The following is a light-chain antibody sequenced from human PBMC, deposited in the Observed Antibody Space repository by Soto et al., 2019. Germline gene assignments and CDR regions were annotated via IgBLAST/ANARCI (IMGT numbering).Light chain of an antibody. CDR3: SSYTSSSTLV. CDR2: DVT. CDR1: SSDVGGYNF. J-gene: IGLJ1*01. Sequence: QSALTKPASVSGSPGQSITISCTGTSSDVGGYNFVSWYQQHPGKAPKIMIYDVTNRPSGVSNRFSGSKSGNTASLTISGLQAEDEADYYCSSYTSSSTLVFGTGTKLTVL. V-gene: IGLV2-14*01.